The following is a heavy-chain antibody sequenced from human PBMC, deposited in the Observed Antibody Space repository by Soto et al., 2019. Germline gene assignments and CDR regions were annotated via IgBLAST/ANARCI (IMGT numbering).Heavy chain of an antibody. V-gene: IGHV3-11*01. CDR2: ISSSGSTI. CDR1: GFTFSDYY. Sequence: QVQLVESGGGLVKPGGSLRLSCAASGFTFSDYYMSWIRQAPGKGLEWVSYISSSGSTIYYVDSGKGRFTISRDNAKHSLYLQMHIPSAEDTDVYYFAIWVGRADRTDGYYFDSWGQGTLVTVSS. D-gene: IGHD1-26*01. J-gene: IGHJ4*02. CDR3: AIWVGRADRTDGYYFDS.